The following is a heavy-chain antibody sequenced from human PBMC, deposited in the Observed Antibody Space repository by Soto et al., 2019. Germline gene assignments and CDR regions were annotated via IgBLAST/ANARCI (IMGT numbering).Heavy chain of an antibody. CDR2: IYHSGST. D-gene: IGHD3-22*01. CDR1: GYSISSGYY. Sequence: PSETLSLTCAVSGYSISSGYYWGWIRQPPGKGLEWIGSIYHSGSTYYNPSLKSRVTISVDTSKNQFSLKLSSVTAADTAVYYCACSYYYDSSGYPNDAFDIWGQGTMVTVSS. CDR3: ACSYYYDSSGYPNDAFDI. V-gene: IGHV4-38-2*01. J-gene: IGHJ3*02.